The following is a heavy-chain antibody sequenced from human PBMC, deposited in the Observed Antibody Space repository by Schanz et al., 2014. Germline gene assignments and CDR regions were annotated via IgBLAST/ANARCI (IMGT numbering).Heavy chain of an antibody. Sequence: EVQLVQSGGGLVQPGGSLRLSCAASGFTFSSHWMHWVRQDPGKGLVWVARINSVGSNTDYADSAKGRFTISRDNAKSSLYLQMNSLRAEDTAVYYCARIGGSVFDYWAQGTLVTVSS. CDR3: ARIGGSVFDY. CDR2: INSVGSNT. CDR1: GFTFSSHW. J-gene: IGHJ4*02. D-gene: IGHD3-10*01. V-gene: IGHV3-74*01.